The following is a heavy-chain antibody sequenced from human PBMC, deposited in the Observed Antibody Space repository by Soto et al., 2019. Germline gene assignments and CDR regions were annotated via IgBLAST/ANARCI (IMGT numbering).Heavy chain of an antibody. D-gene: IGHD2-15*01. CDR2: INHSGST. Sequence: SETLSLTCAVHGGSFSGYYWSWIRQSPGKGLEWIGEINHSGSTNYNPSLKSRVTISVDTSKNQFSLKLSSVTAADTAVYYCAREFHRYCSGGSCYMGALDYWGQGTLVTVSS. J-gene: IGHJ4*02. V-gene: IGHV4-34*01. CDR1: GGSFSGYY. CDR3: AREFHRYCSGGSCYMGALDY.